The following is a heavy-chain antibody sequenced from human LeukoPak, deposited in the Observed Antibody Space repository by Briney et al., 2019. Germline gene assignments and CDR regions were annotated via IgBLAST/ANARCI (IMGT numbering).Heavy chain of an antibody. CDR2: IRSDGSHK. V-gene: IGHV3-30*02. J-gene: IGHJ4*02. CDR1: GFTFSSYG. D-gene: IGHD6-13*01. CDR3: ARGIAAAGYYFDY. Sequence: GGSLRLSCAASGFTFSSYGMHWVRQAPGKGLEWVAFIRSDGSHKYYADSVKGRFSISRDNSKNTLYLQMNSLRAEDTAVYYCARGIAAAGYYFDYWGQGTLVTVSS.